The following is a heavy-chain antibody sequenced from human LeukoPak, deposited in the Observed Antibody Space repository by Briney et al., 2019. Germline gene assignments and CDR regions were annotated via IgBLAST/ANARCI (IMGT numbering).Heavy chain of an antibody. V-gene: IGHV3-33*01. CDR3: AREDIVVVPAAFYYYYYGMDV. J-gene: IGHJ6*02. D-gene: IGHD2-2*01. CDR1: GFTFSSYG. CDR2: IWYDGSNK. Sequence: PGGSLRLSCAASGFTFSSYGMHWVRQAPGKGLEWVAVIWYDGSNKYYADSVKGRFTISRDNSKNTLYLQMNSLRAEDTAVYYCAREDIVVVPAAFYYYYYGMDVWGQGTTVTVSS.